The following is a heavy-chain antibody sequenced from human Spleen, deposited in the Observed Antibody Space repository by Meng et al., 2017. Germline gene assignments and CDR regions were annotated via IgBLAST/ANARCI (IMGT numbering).Heavy chain of an antibody. J-gene: IGHJ4*02. Sequence: GGSLRLSCAASGFTFSSYEMNWVRQAPGKGLEWVSGISGSGGTTYYGDSVKGRFTISRDNSKNTLYLQMNGLRAEDTAVYYCAKAGGFGEPFDYWGQGTLVTVSS. CDR1: GFTFSSYE. D-gene: IGHD3-10*01. CDR3: AKAGGFGEPFDY. CDR2: ISGSGGTT. V-gene: IGHV3-23*01.